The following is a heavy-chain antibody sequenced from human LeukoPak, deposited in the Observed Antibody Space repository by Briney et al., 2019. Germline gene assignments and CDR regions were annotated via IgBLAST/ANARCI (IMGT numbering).Heavy chain of an antibody. CDR2: IYYSGST. CDR3: AREGRTKSGIDY. CDR1: GGSVGSGSYY. V-gene: IGHV4-31*03. Sequence: PSETLSLTCTVSGGSVGSGSYYWSWIRQSPGKGLEWIGYIYYSGSTSYNPSLKSRVTISVDTSKNQFSLKLSSVTAADTAVYYCAREGRTKSGIDYWGQGTLVTVSS. J-gene: IGHJ4*02. D-gene: IGHD3-3*01.